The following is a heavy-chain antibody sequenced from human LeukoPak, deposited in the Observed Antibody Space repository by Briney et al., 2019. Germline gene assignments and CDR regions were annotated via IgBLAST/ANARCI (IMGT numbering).Heavy chain of an antibody. V-gene: IGHV4-4*02. CDR3: MGADYGGH. CDR1: GISISTSDW. Sequence: SETLSLTCAVSGISISTSDWWSWVRQPPGKGLEWIGEIYHSGTTNHNPSLKSRVTISVDKSKNQFSLKLSSVTAADTALYYCMGADYGGHWGQGTLVTVSS. J-gene: IGHJ1*01. CDR2: IYHSGTT. D-gene: IGHD4/OR15-4a*01.